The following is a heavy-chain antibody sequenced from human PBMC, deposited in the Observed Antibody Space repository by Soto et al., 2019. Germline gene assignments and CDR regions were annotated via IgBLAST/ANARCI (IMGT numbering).Heavy chain of an antibody. CDR3: ATSGLYSFDY. CDR2: TFYSGTT. J-gene: IGHJ4*02. Sequence: PSETLSLTCAVSGGSIRSRDYYWSWIRQHPGKGLEWIGYTFYSGTTYYNPSLKSRVTISVDTSKNQFSLRLNSVTAADTAVYYCATSGLYSFDYWGQGTLVTVSS. CDR1: GGSIRSRDYY. D-gene: IGHD2-8*02. V-gene: IGHV4-31*11.